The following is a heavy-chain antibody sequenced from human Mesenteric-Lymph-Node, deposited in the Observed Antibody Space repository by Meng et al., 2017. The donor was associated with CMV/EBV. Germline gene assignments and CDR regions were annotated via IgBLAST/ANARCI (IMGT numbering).Heavy chain of an antibody. J-gene: IGHJ6*02. CDR1: GYTFTGYS. Sequence: ASVKVSCKAAGYTFTGYSMPWVRQAPGQGLEWMGGINPDNGVTKYAQKFQGRVNMTRDTSISTASLELSRLRSDDTAVYYCARGDSSGYFSYYYGMAVWGQGTTVTISS. V-gene: IGHV1-2*02. D-gene: IGHD3-22*01. CDR3: ARGDSSGYFSYYYGMAV. CDR2: INPDNGVT.